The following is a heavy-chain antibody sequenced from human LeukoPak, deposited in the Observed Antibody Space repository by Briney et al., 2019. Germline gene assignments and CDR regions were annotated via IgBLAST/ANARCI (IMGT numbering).Heavy chain of an antibody. CDR2: IYYSGST. CDR3: ARNASDSGTSYFDY. V-gene: IGHV4-39*01. D-gene: IGHD1-26*01. J-gene: IGHJ4*02. CDR1: GGSISSSTYY. Sequence: SETLSLTCTVSGGSISSSTYYWGWIRQPPGKGLEWIGSIYYSGSTSYNPSLKSRVTISVDTSKNQFSLKLDSVTAADTAVYYCARNASDSGTSYFDYWGQGTLVTVSS.